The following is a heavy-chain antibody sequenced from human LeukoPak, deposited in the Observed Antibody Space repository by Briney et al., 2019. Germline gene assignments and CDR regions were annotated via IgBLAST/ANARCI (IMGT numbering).Heavy chain of an antibody. CDR3: ARERRTVTTDY. D-gene: IGHD4-17*01. CDR1: GFTFSRYS. CDR2: ISSSSSTI. V-gene: IGHV3-48*01. Sequence: GGSLRLSCAASGFTFSRYSMNWVRQAPGKGLEWVSYISSSSSTIYYADSVKGRFTISRDNAKNSLYLQMNSLRAEDTAVYYCARERRTVTTDYWGQGTMVTVSS. J-gene: IGHJ4*02.